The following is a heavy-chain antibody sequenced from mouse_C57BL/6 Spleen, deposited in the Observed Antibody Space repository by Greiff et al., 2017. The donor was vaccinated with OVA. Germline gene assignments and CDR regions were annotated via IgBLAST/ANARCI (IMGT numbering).Heavy chain of an antibody. J-gene: IGHJ2*01. CDR2: IYPSDSET. Sequence: VQLQQPGAELVRPGSSVKLSCKASGYTFTSYWMHWVKQRPIQGLEWIGNIYPSDSETHYNQKFKDKATLTVDKSSSTAYMQLSSLTSEDSAVYYCARSSSYYFDYWGQGTTLTVSS. CDR1: GYTFTSYW. V-gene: IGHV1-52*01. CDR3: ARSSSYYFDY.